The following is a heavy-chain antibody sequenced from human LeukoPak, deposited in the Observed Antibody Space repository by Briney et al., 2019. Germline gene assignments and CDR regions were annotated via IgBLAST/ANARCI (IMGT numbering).Heavy chain of an antibody. D-gene: IGHD3-10*01. J-gene: IGHJ5*02. V-gene: IGHV1-2*02. CDR1: GYTFSGYY. Sequence: GASVKVSCKASGYTFSGYYIHWVRQAPGQGLEWMGWINPNNGDTDYAQKFQGRVTMTRDTSISTAYMELSRLGSDDTAVYYCATGKYYYGSGSFWWFDPSGQGTLVTVSS. CDR2: INPNNGDT. CDR3: ATGKYYYGSGSFWWFDP.